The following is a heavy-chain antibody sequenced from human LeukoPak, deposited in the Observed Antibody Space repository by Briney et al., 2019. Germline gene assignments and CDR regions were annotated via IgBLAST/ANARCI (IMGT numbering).Heavy chain of an antibody. V-gene: IGHV5-51*01. Sequence: GESLKISCKDSGYSFTNYWIGWVRQMPGKGLEWMGIIYPGDSDTRYSPSFQGQVTISADTSISTAYLQWSSLKASDTAMYYCARRAYCGGDCYSDYWGQGTLVTVSS. D-gene: IGHD2-21*02. CDR3: ARRAYCGGDCYSDY. J-gene: IGHJ4*02. CDR2: IYPGDSDT. CDR1: GYSFTNYW.